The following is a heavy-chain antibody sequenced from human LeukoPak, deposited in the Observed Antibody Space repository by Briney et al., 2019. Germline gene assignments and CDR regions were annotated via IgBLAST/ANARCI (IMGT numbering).Heavy chain of an antibody. D-gene: IGHD1-26*01. CDR1: GLTFSSYA. CDR3: AKAPSYSGTPGGYFDY. V-gene: IGHV3-23*01. CDR2: ISGSGGST. J-gene: IGHJ4*02. Sequence: PGGSLRLSCAASGLTFSSYAMSWVRQAPGMGLEWVSAISGSGGSTYYADSVKGRFTISRDNSKNTLYLQMNSLRAEDTAVYYCAKAPSYSGTPGGYFDYWGQGTLVTVSS.